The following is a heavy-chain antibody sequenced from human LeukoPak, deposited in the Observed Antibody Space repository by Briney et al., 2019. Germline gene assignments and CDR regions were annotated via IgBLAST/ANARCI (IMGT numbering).Heavy chain of an antibody. CDR3: AREGFDDDSSGYGFDP. V-gene: IGHV1-2*02. J-gene: IGHJ5*02. CDR2: INPNSGGT. CDR1: GYTFTGYY. D-gene: IGHD3-22*01. Sequence: GASVKVSCKASGYTFTGYYMHWVRQAPGQGLEWMGWINPNSGGTNYAQKFQGRVTMTRDTSISTAYMELSRLRSDDTAVYYCAREGFDDDSSGYGFDPWGQGTLVTVSS.